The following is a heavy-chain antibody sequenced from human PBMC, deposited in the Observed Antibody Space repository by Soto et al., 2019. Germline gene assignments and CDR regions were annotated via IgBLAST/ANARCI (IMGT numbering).Heavy chain of an antibody. D-gene: IGHD2-21*02. CDR2: IAFDGSQE. V-gene: IGHV3-30*03. Sequence: QVQLVESGGGVVQPGRALRLSCVASGFTFNTSGMHWVRQAPGKGLEWVAVIAFDGSQEFYGDSVRGRFTISRDNSKNTLFLQMKSLTPEDTAVYYCATKVRVTNYFYYGMDVWGQGTTVTVSS. J-gene: IGHJ6*02. CDR1: GFTFNTSG. CDR3: ATKVRVTNYFYYGMDV.